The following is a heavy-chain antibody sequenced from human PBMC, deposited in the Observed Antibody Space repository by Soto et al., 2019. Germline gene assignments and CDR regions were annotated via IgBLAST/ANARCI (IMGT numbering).Heavy chain of an antibody. CDR3: AKEIAAAGAFDI. D-gene: IGHD6-13*01. CDR2: ISGSGGSS. Sequence: GGSLRLSCAASGFTFSSYAMSWVRQAPGKGLEWVSAISGSGGSSYYAVSVKGRFTISRDNSKNTLYLQMNRLRAEATAVYYCAKEIAAAGAFDIWGQGTMVTVSS. V-gene: IGHV3-23*01. J-gene: IGHJ3*02. CDR1: GFTFSSYA.